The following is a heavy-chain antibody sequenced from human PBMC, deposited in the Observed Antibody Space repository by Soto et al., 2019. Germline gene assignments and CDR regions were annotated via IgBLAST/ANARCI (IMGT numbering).Heavy chain of an antibody. J-gene: IGHJ4*02. CDR1: GFIFTNNG. Sequence: GASVKVSCKASGFIFTNNGISWVRQAPGQGLEWMGWINPSDGNRNFAQKFEDRVTMTTATSTNTVFLELRSLKSDDTAIYYCARDRLRGYDSSGFYSWGQGTMVTVSS. CDR2: INPSDGNR. V-gene: IGHV1-18*01. D-gene: IGHD3-22*01. CDR3: ARDRLRGYDSSGFYS.